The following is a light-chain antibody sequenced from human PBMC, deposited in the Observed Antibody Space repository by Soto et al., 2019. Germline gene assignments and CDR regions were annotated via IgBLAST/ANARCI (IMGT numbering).Light chain of an antibody. Sequence: EIVMTQSPATLSVSPGERATLSCRASQSISSNLGWYQQSPGQAPRPLIYGASTRATGIPARFSGSGSGKDSTLTISSLKSEDFADYYCQQYNTWRSITFGQGTRLEIK. CDR3: QQYNTWRSIT. J-gene: IGKJ5*01. CDR1: QSISSN. V-gene: IGKV3-15*01. CDR2: GAS.